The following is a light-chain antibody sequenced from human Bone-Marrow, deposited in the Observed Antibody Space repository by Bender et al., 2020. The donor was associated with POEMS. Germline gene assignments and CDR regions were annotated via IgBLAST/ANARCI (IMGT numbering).Light chain of an antibody. V-gene: IGLV6-57*02. CDR1: GGSIASDY. Sequence: NFMLTQPHSVSESPGKTVIISCTGSGGSIASDYVQWYQLRPGSAPITVIYEDHRRPYGVPDRFSGSVGSSLTISDLKPEDEAEYFCQSYNGNNWVFGGGTKLTVL. J-gene: IGLJ3*02. CDR2: EDH. CDR3: QSYNGNNWV.